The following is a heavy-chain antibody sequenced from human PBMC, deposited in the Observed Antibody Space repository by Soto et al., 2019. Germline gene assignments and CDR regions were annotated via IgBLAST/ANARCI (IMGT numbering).Heavy chain of an antibody. CDR1: GFTFSSYI. CDR3: ARGEPDAFDI. D-gene: IGHD3-16*01. CDR2: ISSSSSYI. V-gene: IGHV3-21*01. Sequence: EVQLVESGGGLVKPGGSLRLSCAASGFTFSSYIMNWVRQAPGTGLEWVSSISSSSSYIYYADSVKGRFTISRDNAKNSLYLQMNSLRAEDTAVYYCARGEPDAFDIWGQGTMVTVSS. J-gene: IGHJ3*02.